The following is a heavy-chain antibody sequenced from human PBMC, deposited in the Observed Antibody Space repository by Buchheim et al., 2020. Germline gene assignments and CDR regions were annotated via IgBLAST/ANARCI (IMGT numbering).Heavy chain of an antibody. J-gene: IGHJ6*02. V-gene: IGHV1-69*04. CDR2: IIPILGIA. Sequence: QVQLVQSGAEVKKPGSSVKVSCKASGGTFSSYAISWVRQAPGQGLEWMGRIIPILGIANYAQKFQGRVTITADKSTSTAYMELSSLRSEDTAVYYCASIITSFGVDQYGMDVWGQGTT. D-gene: IGHD3-3*01. CDR3: ASIITSFGVDQYGMDV. CDR1: GGTFSSYA.